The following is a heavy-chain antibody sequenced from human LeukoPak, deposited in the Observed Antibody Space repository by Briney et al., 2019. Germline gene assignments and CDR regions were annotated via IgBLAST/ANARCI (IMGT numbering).Heavy chain of an antibody. V-gene: IGHV1-45*02. D-gene: IGHD6-19*01. CDR2: ITPFNGNT. CDR1: GYTFTYRY. CDR3: ATGIAVAGQFDY. J-gene: IGHJ4*02. Sequence: GSSVKVSRKASGYTFTYRYLHWVRQAPGQALEWMGWITPFNGNTNYAQKFQDRVTITRDRSMSTAYMELSSLRSEDTAMYYCATGIAVAGQFDYWGQGTLVTVSS.